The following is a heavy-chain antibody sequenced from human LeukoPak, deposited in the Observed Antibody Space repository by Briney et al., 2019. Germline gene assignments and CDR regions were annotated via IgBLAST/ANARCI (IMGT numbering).Heavy chain of an antibody. CDR3: ARMRGGRIPFDY. CDR2: INAGNGNT. Sequence: ASVKVSCKASGYTFTSYAMHWVRQAPGQRLEWMGWINAGNGNTKYSQKFQGRVTITRDTSASTAYTELSSLRSEDTAVYYCARMRGGRIPFDYWGQGTLVTVSS. J-gene: IGHJ4*02. D-gene: IGHD3-16*01. V-gene: IGHV1-3*01. CDR1: GYTFTSYA.